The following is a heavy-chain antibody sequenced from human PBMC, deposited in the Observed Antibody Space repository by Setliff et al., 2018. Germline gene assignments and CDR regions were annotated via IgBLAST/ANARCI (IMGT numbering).Heavy chain of an antibody. CDR3: AVFNVTPTRKKYYSYLDV. Sequence: SVKVSCKASGGTLSNHGLSWVRQAPGQGLEWMGGTIPMLALPNKAEKFQDRITITADKSTNTAYMELSSLRSEDTAVYYCAVFNVTPTRKKYYSYLDVWGKGTTVTVSS. J-gene: IGHJ6*03. D-gene: IGHD2-2*01. CDR2: TIPMLALP. V-gene: IGHV1-69*10. CDR1: GGTLSNHG.